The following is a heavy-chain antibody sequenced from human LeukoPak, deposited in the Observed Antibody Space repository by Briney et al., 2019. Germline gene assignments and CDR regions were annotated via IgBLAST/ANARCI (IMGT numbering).Heavy chain of an antibody. J-gene: IGHJ6*04. CDR3: AELGITMIGGV. CDR1: GFTFSSYA. Sequence: GGSLRLAFAASGFTFSSYAMSWVRQAPGKGLEWVSSISGSGGSTYYADSVKGRFTISRVNSKNTLYLQMNSLRAEDTAVYYCAELGITMIGGVWGKGTTVTISS. V-gene: IGHV3-23*01. D-gene: IGHD3-10*02. CDR2: ISGSGGST.